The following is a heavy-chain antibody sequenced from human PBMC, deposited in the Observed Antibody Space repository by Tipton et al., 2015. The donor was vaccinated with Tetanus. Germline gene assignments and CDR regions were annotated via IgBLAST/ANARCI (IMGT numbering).Heavy chain of an antibody. CDR3: ARNETSSPWLGT. Sequence: LRLSCTVSGDSITSSSSYWGWIRQPPGKGLEWIGTSHFSGSSYYNPSLKSRVSISVDTSKNHFSLRLTSVTAADTAVYYCARNETSSPWLGTWGQGTLVTVSS. CDR2: SHFSGSS. CDR1: GDSITSSSSY. J-gene: IGHJ5*02. V-gene: IGHV4-39*02. D-gene: IGHD6-6*01.